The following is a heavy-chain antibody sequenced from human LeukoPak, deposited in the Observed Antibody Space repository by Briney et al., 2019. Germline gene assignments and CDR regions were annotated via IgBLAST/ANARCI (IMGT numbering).Heavy chain of an antibody. CDR2: INPSGGST. D-gene: IGHD1-26*01. V-gene: IGHV1-46*01. Sequence: ASVKVSCKASGYTFTSYYMHWVRQAPGQGLEWMGIINPSGGSTSYAQKFQGRVTMTRDTSTSTVYMELSSLRSEDTAVYYCARRGGARGSYYAVFDIWGQGTMVTVSS. J-gene: IGHJ3*02. CDR3: ARRGGARGSYYAVFDI. CDR1: GYTFTSYY.